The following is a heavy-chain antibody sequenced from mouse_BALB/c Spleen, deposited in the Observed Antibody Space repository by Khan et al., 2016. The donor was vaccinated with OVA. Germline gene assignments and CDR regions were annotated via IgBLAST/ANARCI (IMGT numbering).Heavy chain of an antibody. CDR2: IYPGDGDT. CDR3: ASHYSSYFDY. V-gene: IGHV1-87*01. CDR1: GYTFTRYW. J-gene: IGHJ2*01. Sequence: QVQLQQSGAELARPGASVKLSCKASGYTFTRYWMQWVKQRPGQGLEWIGAIYPGDGDTKYTQKFKGKATLTADKSSSTAYMELSSLASEDSAVCYCASHYSSYFDYWGQGTTLTVSS. D-gene: IGHD2-5*01.